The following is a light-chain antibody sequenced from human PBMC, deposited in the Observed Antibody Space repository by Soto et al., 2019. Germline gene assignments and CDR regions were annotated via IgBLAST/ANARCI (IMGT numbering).Light chain of an antibody. CDR1: SSDVGSYNL. Sequence: QSVLTQPASVSGSPGQSITISCTGTSSDVGSYNLVSWYQHYPGKVPKVMIYEDTKRPSGVSNRFSGSKSGNMASLTISGLQAEDEADYYCCSYAGSSTWVFGGGTKLTVL. CDR3: CSYAGSSTWV. V-gene: IGLV2-23*01. CDR2: EDT. J-gene: IGLJ3*02.